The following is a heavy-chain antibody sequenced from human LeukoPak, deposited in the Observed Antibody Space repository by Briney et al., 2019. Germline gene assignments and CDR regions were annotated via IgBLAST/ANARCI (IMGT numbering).Heavy chain of an antibody. CDR2: INPYSGDT. D-gene: IGHD3-10*01. J-gene: IGHJ3*02. Sequence: ASVKVSCMTSGYTFTDYYVHWVRQAPGRGLEWMGWINPYSGDTKYARKFQGRVTMTRDTSISTAYMELSRLRSDDTAVYYCARGNYGSGTQAAFDIWGQGTLGTVSS. V-gene: IGHV1-2*02. CDR1: GYTFTDYY. CDR3: ARGNYGSGTQAAFDI.